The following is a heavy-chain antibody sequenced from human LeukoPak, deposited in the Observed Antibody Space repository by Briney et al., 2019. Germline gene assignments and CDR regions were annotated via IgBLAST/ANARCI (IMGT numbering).Heavy chain of an antibody. V-gene: IGHV4-59*01. CDR2: IYYSGST. D-gene: IGHD2-2*01. Sequence: SETLSLTCTVSGGSISSYYWSWIRQPPGKGLEWIGYIYYSGSTNYNPSLKSRVTISVDTSKNQFSLKLSSVTAADAAVYYCARGRGYCSSASCLYYFDYWGQGTLVTVSS. J-gene: IGHJ4*02. CDR1: GGSISSYY. CDR3: ARGRGYCSSASCLYYFDY.